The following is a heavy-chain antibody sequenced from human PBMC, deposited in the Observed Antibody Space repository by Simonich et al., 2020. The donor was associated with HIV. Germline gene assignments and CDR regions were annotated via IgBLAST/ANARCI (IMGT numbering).Heavy chain of an antibody. CDR1: GFTFDDYA. CDR2: ISWNSGSI. J-gene: IGHJ4*02. D-gene: IGHD3-10*01. CDR3: AKDKGAYYGSGSPVY. Sequence: EVQLVESGGGLVQPGRSLRLSCAASGFTFDDYAMHGVRQAPGEGLEWVSGISWNSGSIGYADSVKGRFTISRDNAKNSLYLQTNSLRAEDTALYYCAKDKGAYYGSGSPVYWGQGTLVTVSS. V-gene: IGHV3-9*01.